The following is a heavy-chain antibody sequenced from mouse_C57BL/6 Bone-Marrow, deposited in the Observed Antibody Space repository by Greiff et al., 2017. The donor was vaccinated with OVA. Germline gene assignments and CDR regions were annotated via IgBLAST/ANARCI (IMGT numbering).Heavy chain of an antibody. CDR3: SRAQLSDYFDY. CDR1: GYTFTSYW. CDR2: INPSSGYT. V-gene: IGHV1-7*01. Sequence: QVQLQQSGAELAKPGASVKLSCKASGYTFTSYWMHWVKQRPGKGLEWIGYINPSSGYTTYNQKFKDKATWTADKTSSTAYMQLSSLTYADSAVYCWSRAQLSDYFDYWGQGTTLTVSS. J-gene: IGHJ2*01. D-gene: IGHD4-1*02.